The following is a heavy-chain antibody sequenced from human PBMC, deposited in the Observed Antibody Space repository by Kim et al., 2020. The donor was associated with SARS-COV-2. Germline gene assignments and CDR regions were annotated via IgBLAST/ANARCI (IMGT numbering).Heavy chain of an antibody. CDR1: GFTFSSCD. J-gene: IGHJ6*02. Sequence: GGSLRLSCAASGFTFSSCDMNWVRQAPGKGLEWVSYISRYSSTTYYADSVKGRFTISRDNAKNSLYLQMNSLRAEDTAVYYCARDRDPKARLGGMDVWGQGTTVTV. V-gene: IGHV3-48*04. CDR3: ARDRDPKARLGGMDV. CDR2: ISRYSSTT. D-gene: IGHD5-12*01.